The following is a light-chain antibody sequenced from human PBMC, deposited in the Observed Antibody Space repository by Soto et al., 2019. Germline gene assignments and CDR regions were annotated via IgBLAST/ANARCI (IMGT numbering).Light chain of an antibody. J-gene: IGKJ2*01. V-gene: IGKV3-20*01. Sequence: EVVSTQSPGTLSLSPGERATLSCRASQSVSNKYLAWYQQKPGQAPRLLIFGSSDRATGIPDRFSGSGSGTDFTLTISRLEPEDFAVYYCQQYGSSPPYTFGQGTKLEIK. CDR3: QQYGSSPPYT. CDR1: QSVSNKY. CDR2: GSS.